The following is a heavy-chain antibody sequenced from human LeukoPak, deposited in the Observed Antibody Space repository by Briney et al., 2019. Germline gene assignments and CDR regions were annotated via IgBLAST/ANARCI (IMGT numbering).Heavy chain of an antibody. Sequence: EASVKVSCKASGYTFTSYGISWVRQAPGQGLEWMGWISAYNGNTNYAQKLQGRVTMTTDTSTSTAYMELRSLRSDDTAVYYCASGLVREDYYGSGSYPGPTDYWGQGTLVTVSS. J-gene: IGHJ4*02. CDR2: ISAYNGNT. CDR3: ASGLVREDYYGSGSYPGPTDY. V-gene: IGHV1-18*01. D-gene: IGHD3-10*01. CDR1: GYTFTSYG.